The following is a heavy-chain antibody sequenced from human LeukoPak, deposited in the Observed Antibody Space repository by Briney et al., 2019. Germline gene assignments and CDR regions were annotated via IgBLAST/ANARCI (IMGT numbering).Heavy chain of an antibody. J-gene: IGHJ4*02. CDR2: ISGSGGST. Sequence: PGGSLRLSCAASAFTFRSYAMIWVRQAPGKGLEWVSGISGSGGSTYYSDSAKSRFTISRDNSNNTLYLQMNSLRAEDTAVYYCAKGAASRGYTYVANWGQGTLVTVSS. V-gene: IGHV3-23*01. CDR1: AFTFRSYA. D-gene: IGHD5-18*01. CDR3: AKGAASRGYTYVAN.